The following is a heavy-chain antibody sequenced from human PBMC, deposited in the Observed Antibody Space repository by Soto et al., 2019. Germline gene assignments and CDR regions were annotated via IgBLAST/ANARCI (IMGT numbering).Heavy chain of an antibody. CDR3: ARYDSSGYYYSYYYYYGMDV. V-gene: IGHV4-39*01. J-gene: IGHJ6*02. Sequence: SETLSLTCTVSGGSISSSSYYWGWIRQPPGKGLEWIGSIYYSGSTYYNPSLKSRVTISVDTSKNQFSLKLSSVTAADTAVYYCARYDSSGYYYSYYYYYGMDVWGQGTTVT. CDR1: GGSISSSSYY. D-gene: IGHD3-22*01. CDR2: IYYSGST.